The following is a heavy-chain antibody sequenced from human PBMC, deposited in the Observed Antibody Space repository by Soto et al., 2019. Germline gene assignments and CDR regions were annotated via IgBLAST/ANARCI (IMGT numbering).Heavy chain of an antibody. D-gene: IGHD5-12*01. Sequence: PGGSLRLSCAASGFTFSSYAMHWVRQAPGKGLEWVAVISYDGSNKYYADSVKGRFTISRDNSKNTLYLQMNSLRTEDTGVYFCTTDLRGGVYWGQGTPVTVSS. CDR2: ISYDGSNK. CDR3: TTDLRGGVY. CDR1: GFTFSSYA. J-gene: IGHJ4*02. V-gene: IGHV3-30-3*01.